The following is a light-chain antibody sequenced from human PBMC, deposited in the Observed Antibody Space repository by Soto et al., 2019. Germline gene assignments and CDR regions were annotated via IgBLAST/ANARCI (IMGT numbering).Light chain of an antibody. J-gene: IGKJ1*01. CDR1: HSIFYSANNKNY. V-gene: IGKV4-1*01. CDR3: QQYYTGHTWT. Sequence: DIVMTQSPDSLAVSLGERATIKCKSSHSIFYSANNKNYLAWYQQKPGQPPRLLIYWASTRESGVPDRFSGSGSGTDFTLTISSLQDDDVAVYYCQQYYTGHTWTFGQGTKVDIK. CDR2: WAS.